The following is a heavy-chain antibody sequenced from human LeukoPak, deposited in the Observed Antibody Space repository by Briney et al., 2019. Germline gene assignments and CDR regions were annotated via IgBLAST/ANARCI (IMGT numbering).Heavy chain of an antibody. Sequence: PSQTLSLTCTVSGGSISSGGYYWSWIRQHPGKGLEWIGYIYYSGSTYYNPSLKSRVTISVDTSKNQFSLKLSSVTAADTAVYYCAQITMVRGVIITDYWGQGTLVTVSS. CDR1: GGSISSGGYY. D-gene: IGHD3-10*01. CDR2: IYYSGST. CDR3: AQITMVRGVIITDY. V-gene: IGHV4-31*03. J-gene: IGHJ4*02.